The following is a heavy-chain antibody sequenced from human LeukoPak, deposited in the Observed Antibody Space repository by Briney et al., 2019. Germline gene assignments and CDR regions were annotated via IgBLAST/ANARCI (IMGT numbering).Heavy chain of an antibody. CDR3: AKDEGGGSGSYYPLNAFDI. V-gene: IGHV3-23*01. D-gene: IGHD3-10*01. Sequence: GGSLRLSCAASGFTFSSYAMSWVRQAPGKGLEWVSAISGSGGSTYYADSVKGRFTISRDNSKNTLYLQMNSLRAEDTAVYYCAKDEGGGSGSYYPLNAFDIWGQGTMVTVSS. J-gene: IGHJ3*02. CDR1: GFTFSSYA. CDR2: ISGSGGST.